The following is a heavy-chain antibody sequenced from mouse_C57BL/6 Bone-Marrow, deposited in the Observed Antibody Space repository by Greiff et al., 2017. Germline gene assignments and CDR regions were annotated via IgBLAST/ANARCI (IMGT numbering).Heavy chain of an antibody. CDR1: GYSITSGYY. CDR3: ARERDDYGAPWFAY. D-gene: IGHD2-4*01. V-gene: IGHV3-6*01. J-gene: IGHJ3*01. CDR2: ISYDGSN. Sequence: EVQLQESGPGLVKPSQSLSLTCSVTGYSITSGYYWNWIRQFPGNKLEWMGYISYDGSNNYNPSLKNRISITRDTSKNQFFLKLNSVTTEDTSTYYCARERDDYGAPWFAYWGQGTLVTVSA.